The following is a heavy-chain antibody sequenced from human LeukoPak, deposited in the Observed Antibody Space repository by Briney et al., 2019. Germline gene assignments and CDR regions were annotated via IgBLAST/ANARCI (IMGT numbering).Heavy chain of an antibody. CDR3: ARGTRGFTYGLDY. Sequence: GGSLRLSCAASGFSFSTYTMTWIRQAPGKGLEWVSSISSNGYIYYADSLKGRFTISRDSAENSLYLQMSSLRVEDTALYYCARGTRGFTYGLDYWGQGTLVTVSS. J-gene: IGHJ4*02. D-gene: IGHD5-18*01. V-gene: IGHV3-21*01. CDR2: ISSNGYI. CDR1: GFSFSTYT.